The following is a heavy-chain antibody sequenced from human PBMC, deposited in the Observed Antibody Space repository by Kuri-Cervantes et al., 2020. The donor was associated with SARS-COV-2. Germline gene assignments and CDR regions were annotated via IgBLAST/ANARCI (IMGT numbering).Heavy chain of an antibody. Sequence: SVKVSCKASGGTFSSYTISWVRQAPGQGLEWMGRIIPTLGIANYAQKFQGRVTITADKSTSTAYMELSSLRSEGTAVYYCASGAVADLFDYWGQGTLVTVSS. CDR1: GGTFSSYT. CDR2: IIPTLGIA. J-gene: IGHJ4*02. V-gene: IGHV1-69*02. CDR3: ASGAVADLFDY. D-gene: IGHD6-19*01.